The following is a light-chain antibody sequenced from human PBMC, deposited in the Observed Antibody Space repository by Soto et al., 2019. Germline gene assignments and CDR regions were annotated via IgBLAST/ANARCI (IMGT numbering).Light chain of an antibody. V-gene: IGKV1-39*01. CDR2: AAS. CDR3: QHSYTTPS. J-gene: IGKJ4*01. Sequence: DIQMTQSPSSLSASVGDRVTITCRASQTISTYLHWYQQKPGKAPNLLIYAASTLLSGVPSRFSGSGSGTEFTLTISSLQPEDFASYYCQHSYTTPSFGGGTKVEIK. CDR1: QTISTY.